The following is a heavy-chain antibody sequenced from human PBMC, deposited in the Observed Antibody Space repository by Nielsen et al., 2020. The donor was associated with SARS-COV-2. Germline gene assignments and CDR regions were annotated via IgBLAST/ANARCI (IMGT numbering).Heavy chain of an antibody. CDR3: ARAFTMIVVVSGAFDI. CDR1: GFTFSSYA. CDR2: ISGSGGST. V-gene: IGHV3-23*01. D-gene: IGHD3-22*01. Sequence: LKISCAASGFTFSSYAMSWVRQAPGKGLEWVSAISGSGGSTYYADSVKGRLTISRDNAKNSLYLQMNSLRAEDTAVYYCARAFTMIVVVSGAFDIWGQGTMVTVSS. J-gene: IGHJ3*02.